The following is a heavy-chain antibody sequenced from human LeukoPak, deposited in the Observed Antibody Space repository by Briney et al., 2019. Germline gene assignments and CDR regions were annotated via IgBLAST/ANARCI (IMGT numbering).Heavy chain of an antibody. CDR2: INSDGSST. CDR1: GFTFSSYW. V-gene: IGHV3-74*01. Sequence: PGGSLRLSCAASGFTFSSYWMHWVRQAPGKGQVLVSRINSDGSSTSYADSVKGRFTISRDNAKNTLYLQMNSLRAEDTAVYYCARDNWNLAFDYWGQGTLVTVSS. D-gene: IGHD1-7*01. J-gene: IGHJ4*02. CDR3: ARDNWNLAFDY.